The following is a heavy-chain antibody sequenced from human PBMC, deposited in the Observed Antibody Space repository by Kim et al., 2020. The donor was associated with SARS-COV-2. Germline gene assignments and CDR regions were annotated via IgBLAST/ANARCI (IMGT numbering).Heavy chain of an antibody. CDR1: GGSISSYY. Sequence: SETLSLTCTVSGGSISSYYWSWIRQPPGKGLEWIGYIYYSGSTNYNPSLKSRVTISVDTSKNQFSLKLSSVTAADTAVYYCARDGGSGGRVDYYYYGMDVWGQGTTVTVSS. CDR3: ARDGGSGGRVDYYYYGMDV. V-gene: IGHV4-59*01. D-gene: IGHD6-25*01. J-gene: IGHJ6*02. CDR2: IYYSGST.